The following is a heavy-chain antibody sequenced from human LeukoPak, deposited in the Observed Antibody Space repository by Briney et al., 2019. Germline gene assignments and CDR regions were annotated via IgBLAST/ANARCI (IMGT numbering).Heavy chain of an antibody. CDR3: AKRGVVIRVILVGFHKEAYYFDS. J-gene: IGHJ4*02. CDR1: GFTFSSYW. CDR2: IKQDGSEK. D-gene: IGHD3-22*01. V-gene: IGHV3-7*03. Sequence: GGSLRLSCAASGFTFSSYWMSWVRQAPGKGLEWVANIKQDGSEKYYVDSVKGRFTVSRDNAKNSLYLQMNSLRAEDTAVYFCAKRGVVIRVILVGFHKEAYYFDSWGQGALVTVSS.